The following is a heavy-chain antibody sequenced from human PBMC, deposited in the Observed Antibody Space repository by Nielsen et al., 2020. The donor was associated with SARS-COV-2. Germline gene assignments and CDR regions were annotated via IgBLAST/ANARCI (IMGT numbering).Heavy chain of an antibody. Sequence: WVRQAPGQRLEWMGRIIPILDIANYAQNFQGRVTITADKSTTTAYMELSSLRSEDTAVYYCARMYYYGSSNVGRYYFDYWGQGTLVTVSS. V-gene: IGHV1-69*02. CDR3: ARMYYYGSSNVGRYYFDY. D-gene: IGHD3-10*01. J-gene: IGHJ4*02. CDR2: IIPILDIA.